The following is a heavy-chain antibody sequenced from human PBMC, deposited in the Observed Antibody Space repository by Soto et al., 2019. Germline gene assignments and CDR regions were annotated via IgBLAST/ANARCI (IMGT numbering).Heavy chain of an antibody. D-gene: IGHD3-22*01. CDR1: GDSITSYY. V-gene: IGHV4-59*01. CDR3: ARAPLYYENSRLLDPYYGMDV. J-gene: IGHJ6*02. Sequence: SETLSLTCSVSGDSITSYYWSWIRQPPGKGLEWIAYIYYTGSTNYNPSLKSRVTLSVDTSKNQFSLKLTSVTAADTAVYYCARAPLYYENSRLLDPYYGMDVWGQGTTVTVSS. CDR2: IYYTGST.